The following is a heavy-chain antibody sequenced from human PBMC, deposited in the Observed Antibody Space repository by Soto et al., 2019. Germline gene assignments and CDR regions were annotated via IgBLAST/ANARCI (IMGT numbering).Heavy chain of an antibody. CDR1: GFTFSSYA. CDR3: AKSRGVVVPAAIDYDILTVDV. J-gene: IGHJ6*02. CDR2: ISGSGGST. V-gene: IGHV3-23*01. Sequence: SGGSLRLSCAASGFTFSSYAMSWVRQAPGKGLEWVSAISGSGGSTYYADSVKGRFTISRDNSKNTLYLQMNSLRAEDTAVYYCAKSRGVVVPAAIDYDILTVDVWGQGTTVTVSS. D-gene: IGHD2-2*01.